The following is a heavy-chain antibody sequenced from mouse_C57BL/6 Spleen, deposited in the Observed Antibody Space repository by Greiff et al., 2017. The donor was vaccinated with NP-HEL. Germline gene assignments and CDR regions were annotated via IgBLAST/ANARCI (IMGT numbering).Heavy chain of an antibody. CDR3: ARGGSSSAWFAY. J-gene: IGHJ3*01. V-gene: IGHV5-4*03. CDR1: GFTFSSYA. Sequence: EVKLVESGGGLVKPGGSLKLSCAASGFTFSSYAMSWVRQTPEKRLEWVATISDGGSYTYYPDNVKGRFTISRDNAKNNLYLQMSHLKSEDTAMYYCARGGSSSAWFAYWGQGTLVTVSA. CDR2: ISDGGSYT. D-gene: IGHD1-1*01.